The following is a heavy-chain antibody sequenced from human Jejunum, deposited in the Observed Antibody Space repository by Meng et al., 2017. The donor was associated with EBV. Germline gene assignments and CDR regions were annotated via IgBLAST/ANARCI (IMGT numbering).Heavy chain of an antibody. Sequence: EVQLLESGGVLVQPWVSLKFCCAVSGFTFNSYAMSWVRQAPGKGLEWVSAASGSGGSTNYADSVKGRFAISRDNSKSTLYLQMNSLRAEDTAIYYCAKLTRAWGQGTLVTVSS. CDR3: AKLTRA. J-gene: IGHJ5*02. CDR1: GFTFNSYA. V-gene: IGHV3-23*01. D-gene: IGHD1/OR15-1a*01. CDR2: ASGSGGST.